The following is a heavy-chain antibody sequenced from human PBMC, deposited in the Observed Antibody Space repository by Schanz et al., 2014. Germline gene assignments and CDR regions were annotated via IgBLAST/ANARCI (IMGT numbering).Heavy chain of an antibody. CDR3: AGTYCSSTSCYTGYYYMDV. CDR1: GGTFSSYT. Sequence: QVQLVQSEAEVKKPGSSVKVSCKASGGTFSSYTISWVRQAPGQGLEWMGRIIPILGRANYAQNFQGRVTITADKSTSTAYMELTSLRSESTAVYYCAGTYCSSTSCYTGYYYMDVWGKGTTVTVSS. CDR2: IIPILGRA. V-gene: IGHV1-69*02. D-gene: IGHD2-2*02. J-gene: IGHJ6*03.